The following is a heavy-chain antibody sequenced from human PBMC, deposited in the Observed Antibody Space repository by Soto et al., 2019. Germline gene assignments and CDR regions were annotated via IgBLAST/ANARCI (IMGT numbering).Heavy chain of an antibody. CDR3: ARQYCSSTSCYDVWCDY. CDR2: ISAYNGNT. Sequence: ASVKVSCKASGYTFTSYGISWVRQAPGQGLEWMGWISAYNGNTNYAQKLQGRVTMTTDTSTSTAYMELRSLRSDDTAVYYCARQYCSSTSCYDVWCDYWGQGTLVTVSS. V-gene: IGHV1-18*01. J-gene: IGHJ4*02. CDR1: GYTFTSYG. D-gene: IGHD2-2*01.